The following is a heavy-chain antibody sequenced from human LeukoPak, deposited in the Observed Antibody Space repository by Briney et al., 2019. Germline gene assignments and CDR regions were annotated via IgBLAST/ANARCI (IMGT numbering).Heavy chain of an antibody. V-gene: IGHV3-7*01. CDR3: ARGSTSYDY. D-gene: IGHD2-2*01. CDR2: IKQDGSEK. Sequence: GGSLRLSCAASGFIFSSYWMSWVRQAPGKGLEWVANIKQDGSEKYYVDSVKGRFTISRDNAKNSLYLQMNSLRVEDTAVYYCARGSTSYDYWGQGTLVTVSS. CDR1: GFIFSSYW. J-gene: IGHJ4*02.